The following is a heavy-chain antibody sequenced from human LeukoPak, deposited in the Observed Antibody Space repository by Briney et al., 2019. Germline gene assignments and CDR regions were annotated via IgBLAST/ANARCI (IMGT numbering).Heavy chain of an antibody. CDR3: ARLTPPFDY. D-gene: IGHD3-16*01. J-gene: IGHJ4*02. Sequence: GGSLRLSCAASGFTFSNYWMHWVRQAPGKGLVWVARINSDGSTTNYADSVKDRFTISRDNAKNTLYLQVNSLRAEDTAVYYCARLTPPFDYWGQGTLVTVSS. CDR2: INSDGSTT. CDR1: GFTFSNYW. V-gene: IGHV3-74*01.